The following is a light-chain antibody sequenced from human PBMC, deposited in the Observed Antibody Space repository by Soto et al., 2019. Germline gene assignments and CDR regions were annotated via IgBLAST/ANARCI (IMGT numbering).Light chain of an antibody. CDR1: SSDVGGYNY. CDR2: EVS. V-gene: IGLV2-14*01. J-gene: IGLJ1*01. Sequence: QSALTQPASVSGSPGQSITISCTGTSSDVGGYNYVSWYQQHPGKATNLMIYEVSNRPSGVSNRFSGSKSGNTASLTISGLQAEDEADYYCSSYTSSSTNYVFGTGTKVTVL. CDR3: SSYTSSSTNYV.